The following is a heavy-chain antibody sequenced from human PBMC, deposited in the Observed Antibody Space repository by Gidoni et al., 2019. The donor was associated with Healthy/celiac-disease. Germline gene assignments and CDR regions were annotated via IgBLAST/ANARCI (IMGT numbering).Heavy chain of an antibody. CDR3: ARDALLGVAQPGGY. J-gene: IGHJ4*02. V-gene: IGHV3-21*01. CDR1: GFTFSSYS. Sequence: EVQLVESGGDLVKPGGSLRLSCAASGFTFSSYSMNWVRQAPGKGLEWVSSMSSSSSYIYYADSGKGRFTISRDNAKNSLYLQMNSLRAEDTAVYYCARDALLGVAQPGGYWGQGTLVTVSS. CDR2: MSSSSSYI. D-gene: IGHD3-16*01.